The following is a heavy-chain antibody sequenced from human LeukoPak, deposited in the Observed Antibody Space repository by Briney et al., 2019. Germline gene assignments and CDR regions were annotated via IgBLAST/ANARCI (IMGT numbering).Heavy chain of an antibody. Sequence: GGSLRLSCAASGFTFSSYAMSWVRQAPGKGLEWVSAISGSGGSTYYADSVKGRFTISRDNSKTTLYLKMNSLRAEDTAVYCCAKVRDSRYFDWLLPTYFDYWGQGTLVTVSS. D-gene: IGHD3-9*01. CDR1: GFTFSSYA. CDR3: AKVRDSRYFDWLLPTYFDY. J-gene: IGHJ4*02. V-gene: IGHV3-23*01. CDR2: ISGSGGST.